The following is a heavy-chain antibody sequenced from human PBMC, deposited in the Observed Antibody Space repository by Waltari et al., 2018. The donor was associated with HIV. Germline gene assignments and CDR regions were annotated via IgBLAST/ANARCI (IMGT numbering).Heavy chain of an antibody. CDR3: AADPRSSGYFDAVDI. J-gene: IGHJ3*02. V-gene: IGHV1-58*02. Sequence: QMQLVQSGPEVKKPGTSVKVSCKASGFTFTSSAMQWVRQARGQPLEWIGWIVRGSGNTNYAQKFQERVTITRDMATSTAYMELSSLRSEDTAVYYCAADPRSSGYFDAVDIWGQGTMVTVSS. CDR1: GFTFTSSA. CDR2: IVRGSGNT. D-gene: IGHD3-22*01.